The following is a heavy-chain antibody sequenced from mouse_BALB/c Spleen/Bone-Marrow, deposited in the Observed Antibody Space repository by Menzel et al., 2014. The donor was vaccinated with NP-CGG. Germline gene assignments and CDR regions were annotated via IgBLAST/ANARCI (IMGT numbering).Heavy chain of an antibody. V-gene: IGHV1S81*02. CDR3: TRLPH. CDR2: INPSNGGT. J-gene: IGHJ4*01. D-gene: IGHD5-1*01. Sequence: QVHVKQSGAELVKPGASVKLSCKASGYTLTSYYMYWVKQRPGQGLEWIGEINPSNGGTNFNEKFKSRATLTVDKSSSTAYMQLSSLTSEDSAVYYCTRLPHWGQGTSVTVSS. CDR1: GYTLTSYY.